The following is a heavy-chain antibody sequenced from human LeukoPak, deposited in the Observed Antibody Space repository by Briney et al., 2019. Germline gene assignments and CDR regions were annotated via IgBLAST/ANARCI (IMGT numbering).Heavy chain of an antibody. CDR2: IYPGDSDT. V-gene: IGHV5-51*01. J-gene: IGHJ1*01. CDR1: GYSFTSYW. D-gene: IGHD2-15*01. CDR3: ASTGCSGGSCYSIYFQH. Sequence: GESLKISCKGSGYSFTSYWIGWVRQMPGKGLERMGIIYPGDSDTRYSPSFQGQVTILADKSISTAYLQWSSLKASDTAMYYCASTGCSGGSCYSIYFQHWGQGTLVTVSS.